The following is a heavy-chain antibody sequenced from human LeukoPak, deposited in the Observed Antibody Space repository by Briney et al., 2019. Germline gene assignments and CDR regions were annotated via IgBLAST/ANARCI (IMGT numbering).Heavy chain of an antibody. V-gene: IGHV4-39*01. J-gene: IGHJ3*01. CDR2: ICYSGST. CDR3: ANAGARYSHSSGLYAFDV. Sequence: SGTLSLTCTVSGDSVSSTGYYWGWIRRPPGKGLEWIGTICYSGSTYYNPSLKSRVTMSEDTSRNQFSLRLSSVNAADTAVYYCANAGARYSHSSGLYAFDVWGQRTMVTVSS. D-gene: IGHD3-22*01. CDR1: GDSVSSTGYY.